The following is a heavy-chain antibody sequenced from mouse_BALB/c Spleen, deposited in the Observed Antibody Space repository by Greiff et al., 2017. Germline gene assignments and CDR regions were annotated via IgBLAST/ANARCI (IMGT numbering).Heavy chain of an antibody. V-gene: IGHV1-9*01. CDR3: ARYGNNDYWYFDV. D-gene: IGHD2-1*01. J-gene: IGHJ1*01. CDR2: ILPGSGST. CDR1: GYTFSSYW. Sequence: VQLQQSGAELMKPGASVKISCKATGYTFSSYWIEWVKQRPGHGLEWIGEILPGSGSTNYNEKFKGKATFTADTSSNTAYMQLSSLTSEDSAVYYCARYGNNDYWYFDVWGAGTTVTVSS.